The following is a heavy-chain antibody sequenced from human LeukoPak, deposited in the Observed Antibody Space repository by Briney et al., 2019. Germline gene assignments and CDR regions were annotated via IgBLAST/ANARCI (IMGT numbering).Heavy chain of an antibody. V-gene: IGHV3-30*03. J-gene: IGHJ5*02. CDR3: ARDPDGSRFDP. Sequence: GRSLRLSCAASGFTFSSYGMHWVRQAPGKGLEWVAIISYDGSNKYYADSVKGRFTISRDNSKNTLYLQMNSLRAEDTAVYYCARDPDGSRFDPWGQGTLVTVSS. CDR1: GFTFSSYG. D-gene: IGHD4-23*01. CDR2: ISYDGSNK.